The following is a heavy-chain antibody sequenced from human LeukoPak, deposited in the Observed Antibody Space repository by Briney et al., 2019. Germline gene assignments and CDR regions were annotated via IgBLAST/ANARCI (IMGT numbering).Heavy chain of an antibody. Sequence: GGSLRLSCAASGFTFSTYAMIWGRQAPGKGLEWGSVIGGSGSYTYYADSVKGRFTISRDNSKDTLYLQMNSLRAEDTAVYYCARDWYDYWGQGTLVTISS. D-gene: IGHD6-13*01. CDR1: GFTFSTYA. V-gene: IGHV3-23*01. CDR3: ARDWYDY. J-gene: IGHJ4*02. CDR2: IGGSGSYT.